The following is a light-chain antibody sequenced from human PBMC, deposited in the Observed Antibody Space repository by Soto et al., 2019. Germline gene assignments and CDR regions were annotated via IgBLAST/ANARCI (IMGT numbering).Light chain of an antibody. CDR3: SSYAGSNNLRV. Sequence: SDLTQPPSASGSPGQSVTISCTGTSSDVGGYNYVSWYQQHPGKAPKLMIYEVSKRPSGVPDRFSGSKSGNTASLTVSGLQAEDEAEYYGSSYAGSNNLRVFGAGTKV. CDR2: EVS. V-gene: IGLV2-8*01. CDR1: SSDVGGYNY. J-gene: IGLJ1*01.